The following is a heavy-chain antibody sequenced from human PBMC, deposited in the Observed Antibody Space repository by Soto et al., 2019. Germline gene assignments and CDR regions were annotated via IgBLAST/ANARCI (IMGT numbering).Heavy chain of an antibody. D-gene: IGHD4-17*01. V-gene: IGHV3-30*18. CDR3: AKDLQAYGDYNYYYYGMDV. CDR2: ISYDGHNK. CDR1: GFTFTTFG. J-gene: IGHJ6*02. Sequence: QVQLVESGGGVVQPGGSLRLSCTASGFTFTTFGIHWVRQAPGKGLEWVALISYDGHNKYYSDSVKGRFTISRDNYNNPLSLQMTSLRAEDTAVYYCAKDLQAYGDYNYYYYGMDVWGQGTTVSVSS.